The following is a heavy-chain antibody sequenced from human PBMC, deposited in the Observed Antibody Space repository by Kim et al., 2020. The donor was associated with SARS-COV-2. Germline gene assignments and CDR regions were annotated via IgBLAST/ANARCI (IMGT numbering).Heavy chain of an antibody. CDR1: GFTFSNAW. D-gene: IGHD1-20*01. CDR3: TTGLVGGITGTDDAFDI. Sequence: GGSLRLSCAASGFTFSNAWMSWVRQAPGKGLEWVGRIKSKTDGGTTDYAAPVKGRFTISRDDSKNTLYLQMNSLKTEDTAVYYCTTGLVGGITGTDDAFDIWGQGTMVTVSS. J-gene: IGHJ3*02. CDR2: IKSKTDGGTT. V-gene: IGHV3-15*01.